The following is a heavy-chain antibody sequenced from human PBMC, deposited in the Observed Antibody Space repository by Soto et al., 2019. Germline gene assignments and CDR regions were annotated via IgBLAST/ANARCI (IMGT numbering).Heavy chain of an antibody. CDR1: GGSISSGYYY. Sequence: SETLSLTCSVSGGSISSGYYYWSWIRQPPAKGLEXIGNXXXSXNXXXNXXXXSRLIISIDTSKNQFSLKLSSVTAADTAVYYCARHLFGADDAFDIWGQGTMLTVSS. D-gene: IGHD3-10*01. V-gene: IGHV4-30-4*01. CDR3: ARHLFGADDAFDI. CDR2: XXXSXNX. J-gene: IGHJ3*02.